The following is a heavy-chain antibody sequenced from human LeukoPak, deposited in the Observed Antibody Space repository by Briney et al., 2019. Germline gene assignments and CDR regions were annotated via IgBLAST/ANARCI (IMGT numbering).Heavy chain of an antibody. CDR1: GGSFSGYY. D-gene: IGHD6-19*01. V-gene: IGHV4-34*01. CDR2: INHSGST. CDR3: ARDGKYSSGWQLYWYFDL. J-gene: IGHJ2*01. Sequence: SETLSLTCAVYGGSFSGYYWSWIRQPPGKGLEWIGEINHSGSTNYNPSLKSRVTISVDTSKNQFSLKLSSVTAADTAVYYCARDGKYSSGWQLYWYFDLWGRGTLVTVSS.